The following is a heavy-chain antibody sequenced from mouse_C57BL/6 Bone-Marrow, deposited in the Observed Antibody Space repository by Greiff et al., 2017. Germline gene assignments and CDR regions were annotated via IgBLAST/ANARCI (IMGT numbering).Heavy chain of an antibody. CDR2: IDPSVSYT. D-gene: IGHD2-4*01. Sequence: VQLQQPGAELVMPGASVKLSCKASGYTFTSYWMHWVKQRPGQGLEWIGEIDPSVSYTNYNQKFKGKSTLTVDKSSSTAYMQLSSLTAEDSAVYYCARDYGTAYYAMDYWGQGTSVTVSS. J-gene: IGHJ4*01. CDR3: ARDYGTAYYAMDY. V-gene: IGHV1-69*01. CDR1: GYTFTSYW.